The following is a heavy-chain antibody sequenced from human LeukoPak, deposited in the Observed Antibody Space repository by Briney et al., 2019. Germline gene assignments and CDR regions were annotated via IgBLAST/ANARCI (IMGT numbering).Heavy chain of an antibody. CDR1: GGTFSSYA. J-gene: IGHJ4*02. D-gene: IGHD5-18*01. CDR3: AMRRGYGNLDY. Sequence: GASVKVSCXASGGTFSSYAISWVRQAPGQGLEWMERTIPIFGTANYAQKFQGRVTITTDESTSTAYMELSSLRSEDTAVYYCAMRRGYGNLDYWGQGTLVTVSS. V-gene: IGHV1-69*05. CDR2: TIPIFGTA.